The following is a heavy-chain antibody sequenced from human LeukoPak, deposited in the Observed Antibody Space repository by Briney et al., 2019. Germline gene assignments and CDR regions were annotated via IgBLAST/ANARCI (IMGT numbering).Heavy chain of an antibody. Sequence: ASVKVSCKASGYTFTGHYIHWVRQAPGQGLEWMGWINPNSGGTKYAQKFQGRVTMTRDTSISTAYMEVSTLRSEDTAVYYCARGSSSWYYYYYMDVWGKGTTVTVSS. CDR1: GYTFTGHY. D-gene: IGHD6-13*01. CDR2: INPNSGGT. CDR3: ARGSSSWYYYYYMDV. V-gene: IGHV1-2*02. J-gene: IGHJ6*03.